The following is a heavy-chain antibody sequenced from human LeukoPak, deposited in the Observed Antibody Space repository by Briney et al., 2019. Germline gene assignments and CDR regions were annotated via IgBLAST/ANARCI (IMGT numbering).Heavy chain of an antibody. CDR1: GGSISSYY. D-gene: IGHD3-10*01. J-gene: IGHJ3*02. CDR2: IYYNAST. Sequence: SETLSLTCTVSGGSISSYYWSWIRQPPGKGLEWIGYIYYNASTNYNPSLKSRVTISVDTSKNQFSLKLSSVTAADTAVYYCARDWFSTMVRGVIIPTPGAFDIWGQGTMVTVSS. CDR3: ARDWFSTMVRGVIIPTPGAFDI. V-gene: IGHV4-59*01.